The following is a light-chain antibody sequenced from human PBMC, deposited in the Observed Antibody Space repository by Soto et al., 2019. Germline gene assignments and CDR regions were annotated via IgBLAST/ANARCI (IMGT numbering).Light chain of an antibody. CDR3: EQYNSWPPLYT. Sequence: EIVMTQSPATLSVSPGEGATLSCRASQSVSHNLAWYQQKPGQAPRLLIYGASTRATGIPTRFSGSGSGTEFTLTSSCLQSEDFAVYYCEQYNSWPPLYTFGQGTKLEIK. CDR2: GAS. V-gene: IGKV3-15*01. J-gene: IGKJ2*01. CDR1: QSVSHN.